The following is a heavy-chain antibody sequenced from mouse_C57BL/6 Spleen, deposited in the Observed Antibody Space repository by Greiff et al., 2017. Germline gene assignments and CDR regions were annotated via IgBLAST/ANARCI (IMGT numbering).Heavy chain of an antibody. CDR1: GYTFTNYW. Sequence: VKLMESGAELVRPGTSVKMSCKASGYTFTNYWIGWAKQRPGHGLEWIGDIYPGGGYTNYNEKFKGKATLTADKSSSTAYMQFSSLTSEDSAIYYCARRRDYSNYDGGAMDYWGQGTSVTVSS. CDR3: ARRRDYSNYDGGAMDY. V-gene: IGHV1-63*01. CDR2: IYPGGGYT. J-gene: IGHJ4*01. D-gene: IGHD2-5*01.